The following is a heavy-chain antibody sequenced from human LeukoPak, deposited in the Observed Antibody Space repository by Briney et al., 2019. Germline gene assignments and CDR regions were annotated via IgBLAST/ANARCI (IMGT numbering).Heavy chain of an antibody. CDR1: GGSISSGSYY. J-gene: IGHJ5*02. CDR3: ARPSYGEVSNWFDP. CDR2: IYTSGST. V-gene: IGHV4-61*02. Sequence: PSQTLSLTCTVSGGSISSGSYYWSWIRQPAGKGLEWIGRIYTSGSTNYNPSLKSRVTMSVDTSKNQFSLKLSSVTAADTAVYYCARPSYGEVSNWFDPWGQGTLVTVSS. D-gene: IGHD4-17*01.